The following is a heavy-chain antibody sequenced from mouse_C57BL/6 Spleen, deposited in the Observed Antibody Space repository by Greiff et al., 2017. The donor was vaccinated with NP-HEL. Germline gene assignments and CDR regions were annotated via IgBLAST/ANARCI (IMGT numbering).Heavy chain of an antibody. CDR2: SRNKANDYTT. J-gene: IGHJ4*01. CDR3: ARDANYYGSPYAMDY. Sequence: EVQVVESGGGLVQSGRSLRLSCATSGFTFSDFYMEWVRQAPGKGLEWIAASRNKANDYTTEYSASVKGRFIVSRDTSQSILYLQMNALRAEDTAIYYCARDANYYGSPYAMDYWGQGTSVTVSS. D-gene: IGHD1-1*01. CDR1: GFTFSDFY. V-gene: IGHV7-1*01.